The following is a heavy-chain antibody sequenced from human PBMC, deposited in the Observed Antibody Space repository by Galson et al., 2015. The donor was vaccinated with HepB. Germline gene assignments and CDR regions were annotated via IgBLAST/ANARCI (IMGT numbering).Heavy chain of an antibody. D-gene: IGHD1/OR15-1a*01. CDR1: GFSLTTTGVG. V-gene: IGHV2-5*01. CDR2: VYWNDNK. Sequence: PALVKPTQTLTLTCTFSGFSLTTTGVGVGWIRQPPGKALEWLALVYWNDNKRYSPSLESRLTITKDTSKHQVVLTMINMDPVDTATYFCAHRRGTTIPGAFDIWGQGTLVTVSS. CDR3: AHRRGTTIPGAFDI. J-gene: IGHJ3*02.